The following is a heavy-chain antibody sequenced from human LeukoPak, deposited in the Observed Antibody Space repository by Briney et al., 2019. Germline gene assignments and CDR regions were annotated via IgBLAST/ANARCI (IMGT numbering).Heavy chain of an antibody. V-gene: IGHV3-30*03. CDR3: ATADCSSTSCYRL. Sequence: GGSLRLSCAASGFTFGSYGMHWVRQAPGKGLEWVAVISYDGSNKYYADSVKGRFTISRDNSKNTLYLQMNSLRAEDTAVYYCATADCSSTSCYRLWGQGTLVTVSS. CDR2: ISYDGSNK. CDR1: GFTFGSYG. D-gene: IGHD2-2*01. J-gene: IGHJ4*02.